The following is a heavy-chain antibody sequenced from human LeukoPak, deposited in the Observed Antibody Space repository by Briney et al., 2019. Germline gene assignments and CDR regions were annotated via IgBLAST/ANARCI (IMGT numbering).Heavy chain of an antibody. CDR1: GFTFSSYG. Sequence: GRSLRLSCAASGFTFSSYGMHWVRQAPGKGLEWVAVISYDGSNKYYADSVKGRFTISRDNSKNTLYLQMNSLRAEDTAVYYCAKGPLTYFDYWGQGTLVTVSS. V-gene: IGHV3-30*18. D-gene: IGHD3-10*01. CDR3: AKGPLTYFDY. CDR2: ISYDGSNK. J-gene: IGHJ4*02.